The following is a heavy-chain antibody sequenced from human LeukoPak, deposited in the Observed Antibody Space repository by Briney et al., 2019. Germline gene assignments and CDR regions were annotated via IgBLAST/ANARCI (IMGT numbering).Heavy chain of an antibody. Sequence: GGSLRLSCAASGFTFSSYDMNWVRQATGKGLEWVSAIGTAGDTYYPGSVKGRFTISRENAKNSLYLQMNSLRAGDTAVYYCARGYCSGGSCYYYYGMDVWGQGTTVTVSS. CDR3: ARGYCSGGSCYYYYGMDV. CDR2: IGTAGDT. D-gene: IGHD2-15*01. V-gene: IGHV3-13*01. CDR1: GFTFSSYD. J-gene: IGHJ6*02.